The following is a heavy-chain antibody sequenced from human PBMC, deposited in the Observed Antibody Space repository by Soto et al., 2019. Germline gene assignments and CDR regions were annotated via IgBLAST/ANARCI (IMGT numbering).Heavy chain of an antibody. CDR3: ARSIAARLNWFDP. CDR2: IPYDGDKI. D-gene: IGHD6-6*01. Sequence: GGSLRLSCAASGFTFSNYAMHWVRQAPGKGLEWMAVIPYDGDKIHYADSVKGRFTISRDNAKNTLYLQINSLRAEDTAVYYCARSIAARLNWFDPWGQGTLVTVSS. CDR1: GFTFSNYA. V-gene: IGHV3-30-3*01. J-gene: IGHJ5*02.